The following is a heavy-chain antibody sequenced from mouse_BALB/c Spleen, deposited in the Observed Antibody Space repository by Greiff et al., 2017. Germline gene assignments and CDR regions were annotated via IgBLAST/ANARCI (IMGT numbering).Heavy chain of an antibody. J-gene: IGHJ3*01. CDR1: GFTFSSYA. CDR3: ARSTTGY. Sequence: EVKLVESGGGLVKPGGSLKLSCAASGFTFSSYAMSWVRQSPEKRLEWVAEISSGGSYTYYPDTVTGRFTISRDNAKNTLYLEMSSLRSEDTAMYYCARSTTGYWGQGTLVTVSA. D-gene: IGHD1-1*01. CDR2: ISSGGSYT. V-gene: IGHV5-9-4*01.